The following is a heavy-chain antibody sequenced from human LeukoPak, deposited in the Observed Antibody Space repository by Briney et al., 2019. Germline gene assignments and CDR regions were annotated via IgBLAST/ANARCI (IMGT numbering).Heavy chain of an antibody. J-gene: IGHJ4*02. CDR2: INHSGST. D-gene: IGHD3-10*01. Sequence: SETLSLTCAVYGGFFSGYYWSWIRQPPGKGLEWIGEINHSGSTNYNPSLKSRVTISVDTSKNQFSLKLSSVTAADTAVYYCAVGELLRPADYGGQGTLVTVSP. V-gene: IGHV4-34*01. CDR1: GGFFSGYY. CDR3: AVGELLRPADY.